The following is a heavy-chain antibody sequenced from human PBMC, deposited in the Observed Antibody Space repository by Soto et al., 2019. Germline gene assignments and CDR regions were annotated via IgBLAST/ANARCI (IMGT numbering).Heavy chain of an antibody. CDR3: TAGKLYPSLDFDY. CDR2: ISKSDYT. Sequence: GGSLRLSCTVSGFAFNNYGINWVRQAPGKGLEWVSSISKSDYTYYSDSVKGRFTISRDNAKNSVSLQMNTLRVEDTAVYYCTAGKLYPSLDFDYWGQGTTVTVSS. J-gene: IGHJ4*03. V-gene: IGHV3-21*03. D-gene: IGHD2-8*01. CDR1: GFAFNNYG.